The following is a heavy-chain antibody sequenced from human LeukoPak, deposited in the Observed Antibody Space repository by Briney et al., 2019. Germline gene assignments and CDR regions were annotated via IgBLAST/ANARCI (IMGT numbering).Heavy chain of an antibody. CDR2: ISGSGGST. D-gene: IGHD6-13*01. J-gene: IGHJ4*02. V-gene: IGHV3-23*01. CDR3: AKGSSWSPSLFDY. CDR1: GFTFRSYA. Sequence: GGSLRLSCAASGFTFRSYAMSWVRQAPGKGLEWVSAISGSGGSTYYADSVKGRFTISRDNSKNTLYLQMNSLRAEDTAVYYCAKGSSWSPSLFDYWGQGTLVTVSS.